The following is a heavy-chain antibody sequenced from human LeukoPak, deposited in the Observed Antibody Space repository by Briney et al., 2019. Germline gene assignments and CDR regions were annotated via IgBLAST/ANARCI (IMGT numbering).Heavy chain of an antibody. CDR2: IYYSGST. D-gene: IGHD6-19*01. CDR1: GGSLSDYS. J-gene: IGHJ4*02. V-gene: IGHV4-59*08. CDR3: ARFTSGWGTNRYYFDY. Sequence: SETLSLTCAVYGGSLSDYSWSRIRQPPGKGLEWIGYIYYSGSTNYNPSLKSRVTISVDTSKNQFSLKLSSVTAADTAVYYCARFTSGWGTNRYYFDYWGQGTLVTVSS.